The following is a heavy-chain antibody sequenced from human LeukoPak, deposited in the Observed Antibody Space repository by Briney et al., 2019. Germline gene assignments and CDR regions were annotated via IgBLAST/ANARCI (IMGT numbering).Heavy chain of an antibody. J-gene: IGHJ4*02. CDR1: GFTFSDYY. Sequence: KPGGSLRLSCAASGFTFSDYYMSWIRQAPGKGLEWVSYISSSGSTIYYADSVKGRFTISRDNAKNSLYLQMNSLRAEDTALYYCAKDNRDPYSSSWYGDFDYWGQGTLVTVSS. D-gene: IGHD6-13*01. CDR3: AKDNRDPYSSSWYGDFDY. V-gene: IGHV3-11*01. CDR2: ISSSGSTI.